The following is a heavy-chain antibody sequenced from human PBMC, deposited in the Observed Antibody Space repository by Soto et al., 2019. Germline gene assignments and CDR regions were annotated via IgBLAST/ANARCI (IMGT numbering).Heavy chain of an antibody. D-gene: IGHD4-17*01. Sequence: QPXVALRLLCSASGFTFSMFSMHWVRQAPGKGLEYVSGISSNVDSTYYADSVKGRFTISRDNSRNTLYLQMSSLRAVDTAVYYCVHPRSTVQIPPTWGQGTLVTVSS. V-gene: IGHV3-64D*06. CDR1: GFTFSMFS. J-gene: IGHJ4*02. CDR3: VHPRSTVQIPPT. CDR2: ISSNVDST.